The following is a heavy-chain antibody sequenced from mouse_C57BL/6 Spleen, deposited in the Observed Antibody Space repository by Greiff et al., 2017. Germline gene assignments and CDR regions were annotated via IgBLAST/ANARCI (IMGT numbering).Heavy chain of an antibody. J-gene: IGHJ3*01. D-gene: IGHD1-1*01. V-gene: IGHV1-81*01. CDR1: GYTFTSYG. CDR2: IYPRSGNT. CDR3: ARTRGSSYDWFAY. Sequence: VQLQQSGAELARPGASVKLSCKASGYTFTSYGISWVKQRTGQGLEWIGEIYPRSGNTYYNEKFKGKATLTADKSSSTAYMALRSLTSEDSAVYFCARTRGSSYDWFAYWGQGTLVTVSA.